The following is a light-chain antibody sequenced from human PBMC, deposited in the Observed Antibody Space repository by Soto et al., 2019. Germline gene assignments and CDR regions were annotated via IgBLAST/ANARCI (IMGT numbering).Light chain of an antibody. Sequence: EMVMTQSPATLSGSPGERVTLSCRASRSISRNLAWYQQKPGQAPRLLIYGASTRATGIPDRFSGSGSGTEFTLTINSLQSEDFAVYYCKPHNHWPVVTFGGGTKVDIK. CDR3: KPHNHWPVVT. V-gene: IGKV3-15*01. CDR1: RSISRN. J-gene: IGKJ4*01. CDR2: GAS.